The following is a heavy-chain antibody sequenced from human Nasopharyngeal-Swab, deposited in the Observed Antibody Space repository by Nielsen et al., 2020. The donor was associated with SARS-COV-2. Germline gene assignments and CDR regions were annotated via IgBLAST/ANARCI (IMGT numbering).Heavy chain of an antibody. CDR2: ISVYNSYT. CDR3: ARDIEEWLVVPSLSFDY. CDR1: VYSFRRYC. Sequence: ASVTVSCKASVYSFRRYCINLVRQAPGPGLEWIGWISVYNSYTNYAQKLQGRVSMTTDTSTSTAYMELRSLRSDDTAVYYCARDIEEWLVVPSLSFDYWGQGTLVNVSS. V-gene: IGHV1-18*01. J-gene: IGHJ4*02. D-gene: IGHD3-3*01.